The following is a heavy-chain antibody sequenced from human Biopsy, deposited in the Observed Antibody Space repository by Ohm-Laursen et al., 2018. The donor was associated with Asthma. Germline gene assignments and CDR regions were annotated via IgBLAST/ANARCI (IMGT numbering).Heavy chain of an antibody. Sequence: GTLSLTWTVSGGSIRSHDWTWIRLPPGKGLEYIGDVSHTGSTNYNPSLKSRVTMSLDTSKNQFSLRLTSVTPADTAVYYCARLADCSGGACYSYGWFDPWGQGTLVTVSS. CDR1: GGSIRSHD. CDR3: ARLADCSGGACYSYGWFDP. D-gene: IGHD2-15*01. CDR2: VSHTGST. J-gene: IGHJ5*02. V-gene: IGHV4-59*11.